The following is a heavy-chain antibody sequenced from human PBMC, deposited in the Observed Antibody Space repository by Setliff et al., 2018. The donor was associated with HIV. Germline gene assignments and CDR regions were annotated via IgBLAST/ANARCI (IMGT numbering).Heavy chain of an antibody. D-gene: IGHD5-18*01. CDR1: GYTLAGYS. CDR2: INPNSGGT. J-gene: IGHJ6*03. Sequence: ASVKVSCKASGYTLAGYSMHWVRQAPGQGLEWMGWINPNSGGTNYAQKFQGRVTMTRDTSISTAYLDLSRLRSDDTAVYYCARSGAGYSTGPLYYYMDVWGKGTTVTVSS. V-gene: IGHV1-2*02. CDR3: ARSGAGYSTGPLYYYMDV.